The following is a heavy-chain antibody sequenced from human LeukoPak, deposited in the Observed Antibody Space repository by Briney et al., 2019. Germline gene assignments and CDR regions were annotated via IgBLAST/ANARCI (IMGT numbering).Heavy chain of an antibody. CDR1: GYTFTGQY. CDR3: ARVLFNSGYDY. CDR2: INPNSGGT. V-gene: IGHV1-2*02. J-gene: IGHJ4*02. D-gene: IGHD2-21*01. Sequence: ASVKVSCKASGYTFTGQYLHWVRQAPGQGLEWMGFINPNSGGTQFAQKFQGRVTMTRDTSISTAYMELDRLRSDDTAVYYCARVLFNSGYDYWGQGTLVTVSS.